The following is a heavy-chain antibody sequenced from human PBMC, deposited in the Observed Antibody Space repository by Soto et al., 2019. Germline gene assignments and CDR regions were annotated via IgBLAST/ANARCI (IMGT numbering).Heavy chain of an antibody. Sequence: QVQLVQSGAEVKKPGSSVKISCKTSGDSFKNYAIVWVRQVPGQGLEWTGSIIPLFGTANYARMFEGRVTITADKSTTTVYMELGSLRSEDTAVYYCARLDSTMITFDYWGQGTLVTVSS. D-gene: IGHD5-18*01. V-gene: IGHV1-69*06. CDR1: GDSFKNYA. CDR2: IIPLFGTA. J-gene: IGHJ4*02. CDR3: ARLDSTMITFDY.